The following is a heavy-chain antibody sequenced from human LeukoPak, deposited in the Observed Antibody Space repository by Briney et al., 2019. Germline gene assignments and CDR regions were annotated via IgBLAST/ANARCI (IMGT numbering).Heavy chain of an antibody. CDR2: IYHSGST. CDR3: ARQRHYYGSGSYLHAFDI. V-gene: IGHV4-38-2*01. CDR1: GYSIGSGYY. Sequence: PSETLSLTCAVSGYSIGSGYYWGWIRQPPGKGLERIGSIYHSGSTYYNPSLKSRVTISVDTSKNQFSLKLSSVTAADTAVYYCARQRHYYGSGSYLHAFDIWGQGTMVTVSS. D-gene: IGHD3-10*01. J-gene: IGHJ3*02.